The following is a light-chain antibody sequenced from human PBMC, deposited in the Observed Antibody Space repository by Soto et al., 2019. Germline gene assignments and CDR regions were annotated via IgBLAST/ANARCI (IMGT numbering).Light chain of an antibody. CDR1: QSLLHTNGNNY. CDR3: QQYNRLWT. J-gene: IGKJ1*01. CDR2: LGS. Sequence: IVVTQSPLSLPVTPGEPASISCRSSQSLLHTNGNNYLEWYLQKPGQSPQLLIYLGSSRASGVPSRFSASGSGTEFTLTISSLQPDDFATYYCQQYNRLWTFGQGTKV. V-gene: IGKV2-28*01.